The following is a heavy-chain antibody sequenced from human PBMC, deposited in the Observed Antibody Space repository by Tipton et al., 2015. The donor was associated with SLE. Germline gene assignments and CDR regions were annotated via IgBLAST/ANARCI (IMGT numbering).Heavy chain of an antibody. CDR1: GGSISSYY. CDR2: IYYSGST. CDR3: ARVSGDYVADYFDY. Sequence: TLSLTCTVSGGSISSYYWSWIRQPPGKGLEWIGYIYYSGSTNYNPSLKSRVTISVDTSKKQFSLKLSSVTAADTAVYYCARVSGDYVADYFDYWGQGTLVTVSS. D-gene: IGHD4-17*01. J-gene: IGHJ4*02. V-gene: IGHV4-59*01.